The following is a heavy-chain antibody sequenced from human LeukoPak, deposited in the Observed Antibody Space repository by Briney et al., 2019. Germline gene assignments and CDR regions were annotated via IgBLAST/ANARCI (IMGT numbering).Heavy chain of an antibody. CDR1: GFTFDDYA. V-gene: IGHV3-43D*04. J-gene: IGHJ4*02. D-gene: IGHD5-24*01. CDR2: ITWDGGST. CDR3: AKDIGWLQFYFDY. Sequence: GGSLRLSCAASGFTFDDYAMHWVRQAPGKGLEWVSLITWDGGSTYYADSVKGRFTISRDNNKNSLYPQMNSLRAEDTALYYCAKDIGWLQFYFDYWGQGTLVAVSS.